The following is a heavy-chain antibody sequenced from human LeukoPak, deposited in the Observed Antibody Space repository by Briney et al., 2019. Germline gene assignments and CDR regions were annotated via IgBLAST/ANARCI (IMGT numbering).Heavy chain of an antibody. J-gene: IGHJ4*02. CDR1: GFTFSSYS. CDR2: ISSSRRYI. CDR3: ARIAAADY. Sequence: GGSLRLSCAASGFTFSSYSMNWVRQAPGKGVEWGSSISSSRRYIYYADSVKGGFTISRDNAKNSLYLQMNSLRAEDTAVYYCARIAAADYWGQGTLVTVSS. V-gene: IGHV3-21*01. D-gene: IGHD6-13*01.